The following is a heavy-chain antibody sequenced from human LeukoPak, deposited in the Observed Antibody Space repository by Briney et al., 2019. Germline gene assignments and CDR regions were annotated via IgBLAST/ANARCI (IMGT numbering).Heavy chain of an antibody. D-gene: IGHD3-3*01. Sequence: VASVKVSCKASVYTFTSYGISWVRQAPGQGLEWMGWISAYNGNTNYAQKFQGRVTMTTDTSTSTAYMELRSLRSDDTAVYYCARDIPDFWSFSKYYYMDVWGKGTTVTVSS. CDR2: ISAYNGNT. V-gene: IGHV1-18*01. CDR1: VYTFTSYG. J-gene: IGHJ6*03. CDR3: ARDIPDFWSFSKYYYMDV.